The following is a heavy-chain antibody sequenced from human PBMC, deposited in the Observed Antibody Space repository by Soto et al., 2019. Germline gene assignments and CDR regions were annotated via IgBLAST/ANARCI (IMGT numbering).Heavy chain of an antibody. J-gene: IGHJ4*02. CDR1: GYSFTSYW. Sequence: GESLKISCKGSGYSFTSYWIGWVRQMPGKGLEWMGIIYPGDSDTRYSPSFQGQVTISADKSISTAYLQWSSLKASDTAMYYCARSYGPLTDPIVVVPAAMLPRNWGQGTLVTVSS. V-gene: IGHV5-51*01. CDR3: ARSYGPLTDPIVVVPAAMLPRN. D-gene: IGHD2-2*01. CDR2: IYPGDSDT.